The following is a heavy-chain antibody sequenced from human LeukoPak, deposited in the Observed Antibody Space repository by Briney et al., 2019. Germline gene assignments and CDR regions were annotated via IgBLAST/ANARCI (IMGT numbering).Heavy chain of an antibody. V-gene: IGHV4-39*01. J-gene: IGHJ3*02. CDR1: GGSISSSSYY. CDR2: IFYSGST. D-gene: IGHD4-17*01. CDR3: ARHGSLVSGDGIDI. Sequence: PSETLSLTCTVSGGSISSSSYYWGWIRQPPGKGLECIGSIFYSGSTYYNPSLKSRVTISVDTSKNQFSLKLSSVTAADTAVYYCARHGSLVSGDGIDIWGQGTMVTVSS.